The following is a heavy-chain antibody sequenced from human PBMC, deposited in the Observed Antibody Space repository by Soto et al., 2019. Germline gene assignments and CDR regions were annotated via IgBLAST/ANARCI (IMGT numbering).Heavy chain of an antibody. CDR2: ISGDGTIT. J-gene: IGHJ5*02. V-gene: IGHV3-74*01. CDR3: LRDSPTNLEDPHTVATWFHP. D-gene: IGHD1-26*01. CDR1: GFNFNFYW. Sequence: EALLVESGGGLVQPGGSLRLSCAASGFNFNFYWMHWVRQAPGKGLVWVSRISGDGTITNYADSVKGRFTISRDNAKNTLFLQTHSLRDDDTAVYYCLRDSPTNLEDPHTVATWFHPYSHRTQVTVSS.